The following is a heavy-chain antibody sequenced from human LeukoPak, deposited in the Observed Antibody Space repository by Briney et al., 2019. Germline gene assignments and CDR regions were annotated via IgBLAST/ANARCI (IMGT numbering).Heavy chain of an antibody. CDR2: IIPIFGTA. D-gene: IGHD2-2*01. Sequence: SVKVSCKASGGTFSSYAISWVRQAPGQGLEWMGGIIPIFGTANYAQKFQGRVTITADESTSTAYMELSSLRSEDTAVYYCARGQIVVVPAAMGYGWFDPWAREPWSPSPQ. J-gene: IGHJ5*02. CDR1: GGTFSSYA. V-gene: IGHV1-69*01. CDR3: ARGQIVVVPAAMGYGWFDP.